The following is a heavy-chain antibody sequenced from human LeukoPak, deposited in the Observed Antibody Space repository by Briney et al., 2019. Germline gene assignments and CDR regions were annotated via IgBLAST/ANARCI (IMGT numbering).Heavy chain of an antibody. D-gene: IGHD3-22*01. V-gene: IGHV3-11*01. CDR2: ISSRGSTI. CDR1: GFTFSDYY. J-gene: IGHJ4*02. CDR3: ARERYYYDSSAYYGY. Sequence: GGSLRLSCTASGFTFSDYYMSCIRQAPGKGLEWVSYISSRGSTIYYADSVKGRFTISRDNAKNSLYLQMNSLRAEDTAVYYCARERYYYDSSAYYGYWGQGTLVTVSS.